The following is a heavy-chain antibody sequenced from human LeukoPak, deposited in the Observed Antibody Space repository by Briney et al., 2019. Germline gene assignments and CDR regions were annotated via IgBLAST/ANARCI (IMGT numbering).Heavy chain of an antibody. CDR3: ARDGHDYGYYYYMDV. Sequence: GGSLRLSCAASGLTFSSYEMNWVRQAPGKGLEWVSYISSGSTIYYADSVKGRFTISRDNAKNSLYLQMNSLRAEDTAVYYCARDGHDYGYYYYMDVWGKGTTVTVSS. V-gene: IGHV3-48*03. J-gene: IGHJ6*03. CDR2: ISSGSTI. D-gene: IGHD5-12*01. CDR1: GLTFSSYE.